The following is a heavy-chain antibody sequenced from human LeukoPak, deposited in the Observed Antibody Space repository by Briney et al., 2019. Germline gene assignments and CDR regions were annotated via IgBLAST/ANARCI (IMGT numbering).Heavy chain of an antibody. CDR3: VREDTPATANY. CDR1: GFAFSSYA. V-gene: IGHV3-23*01. D-gene: IGHD2-21*02. J-gene: IGHJ4*02. CDR2: ISGSGGST. Sequence: GGSLRLSCAASGFAFSSYAMNWVRQAPGKGLEWVSGISGSGGSTFYADSVKGRFTISRDNSKNTLYLQMNSLRAEDTAVYYCVREDTPATANYWGQGTLVTISS.